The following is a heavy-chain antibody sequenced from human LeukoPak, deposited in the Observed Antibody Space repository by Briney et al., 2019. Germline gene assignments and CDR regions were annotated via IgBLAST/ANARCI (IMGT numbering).Heavy chain of an antibody. Sequence: PEPLSLTCTVSGGSVSSGSYYCSWIRQPPGKGLEWIGYIYYSGSTNYNPSLKSRVTISVDKSKNQLSLRLTSVTAADTAVYYCARGGDYRFDYWGQGTLVTVSS. CDR1: GGSVSSGSYY. CDR3: ARGGDYRFDY. V-gene: IGHV4-61*01. CDR2: IYYSGST. D-gene: IGHD4-17*01. J-gene: IGHJ4*02.